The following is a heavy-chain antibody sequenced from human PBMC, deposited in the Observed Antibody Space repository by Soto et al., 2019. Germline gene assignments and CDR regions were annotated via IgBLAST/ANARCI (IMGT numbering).Heavy chain of an antibody. J-gene: IGHJ6*02. CDR3: ARDPPKPTQSLFGMDV. CDR1: GYTFTGYY. V-gene: IGHV1-2*02. Sequence: ASVKVSCKASGYTFTGYYMHWVRQAPGQGLEWMGWINPNSGGTNYAQKFQGRVTMTRDTSISTAYVELSRLRSDDTTVYYCARDPPKPTQSLFGMDVWGQGTTVTVSS. CDR2: INPNSGGT. D-gene: IGHD2-21*01.